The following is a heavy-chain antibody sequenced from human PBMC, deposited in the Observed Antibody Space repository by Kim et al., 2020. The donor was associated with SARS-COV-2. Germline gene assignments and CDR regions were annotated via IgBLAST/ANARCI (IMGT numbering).Heavy chain of an antibody. J-gene: IGHJ5*02. CDR3: ARDLFGGYSGYDHRPLFDP. V-gene: IGHV4-31*03. CDR2: IYYSGST. Sequence: SETLSLTCTVSGGSISSGGYYWSWIRQHPGKGLEWIGYIYYSGSTYYNPSLKSRVTISVDTSKNQFSLKLSSVTAADTAVYYCARDLFGGYSGYDHRPLFDPWGQGTLVTVSS. CDR1: GGSISSGGYY. D-gene: IGHD5-12*01.